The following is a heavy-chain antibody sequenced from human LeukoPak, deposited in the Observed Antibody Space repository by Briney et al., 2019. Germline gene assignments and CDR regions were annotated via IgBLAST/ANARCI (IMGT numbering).Heavy chain of an antibody. CDR2: ISGSGGST. D-gene: IGHD3-22*01. J-gene: IGHJ4*02. Sequence: GGSLRLSCAVSGFTFSSYAMTWVRQAPGKGLGWVSAISGSGGSTYYADSVKGRFTISRDNSKNTLCLQMNSLRAEDTAVYYCAKDPAAYYDSSAYKRYFDYWGQGTLVTVSS. CDR3: AKDPAAYYDSSAYKRYFDY. V-gene: IGHV3-23*01. CDR1: GFTFSSYA.